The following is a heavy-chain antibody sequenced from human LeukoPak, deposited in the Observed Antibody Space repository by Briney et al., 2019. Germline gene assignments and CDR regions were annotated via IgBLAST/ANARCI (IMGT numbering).Heavy chain of an antibody. D-gene: IGHD3-10*02. V-gene: IGHV3-23*01. CDR2: IGSDNKP. J-gene: IGHJ6*02. Sequence: GGSLRLSCEASGFTFSAYAMTWVRQAPGKGLEWVSSIGSDNKPHYSESVKGRFAISRDNSKNILFLHLNSLRAEDTALYYCARDLLYYVAMDVWGQGTTVTVSS. CDR3: ARDLLYYVAMDV. CDR1: GFTFSAYA.